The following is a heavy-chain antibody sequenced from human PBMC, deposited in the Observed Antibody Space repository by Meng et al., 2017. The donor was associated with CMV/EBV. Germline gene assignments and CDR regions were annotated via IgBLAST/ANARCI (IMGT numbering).Heavy chain of an antibody. CDR1: GGSISSYY. CDR3: AREGLAAYGMDV. J-gene: IGHJ6*02. Sequence: SETLSLTCTVSGGSISSYYWSWIRQPPGKGLEWIGYIYYSESTNYNPSLKSRVTILVDTSKNQFSLKLSSVTAADTAVYYCAREGLAAYGMDVWGQGTTVTVSS. D-gene: IGHD3/OR15-3a*01. CDR2: IYYSEST. V-gene: IGHV4-59*01.